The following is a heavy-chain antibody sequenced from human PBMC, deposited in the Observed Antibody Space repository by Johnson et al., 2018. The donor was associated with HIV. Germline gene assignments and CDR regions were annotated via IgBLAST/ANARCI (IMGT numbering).Heavy chain of an antibody. V-gene: IGHV3-30*04. CDR2: ISYDGSNK. Sequence: QVQLVESGGGVVRPGGSLRLSCAASGFTFSSYAMHWVRQAPGKGLEWVAVISYDGSNKYYADSVKGRFTISRDNSKNTLYLQMNSLRAEDTAVYYCAKSSGSSGAFDIWGQGTMVTVSS. D-gene: IGHD2-15*01. J-gene: IGHJ3*02. CDR3: AKSSGSSGAFDI. CDR1: GFTFSSYA.